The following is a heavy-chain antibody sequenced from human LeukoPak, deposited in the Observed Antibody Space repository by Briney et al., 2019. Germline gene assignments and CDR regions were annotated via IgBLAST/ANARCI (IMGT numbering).Heavy chain of an antibody. CDR1: GFTFSSYA. J-gene: IGHJ4*02. CDR2: ISYDGSNK. V-gene: IGHV3-30-3*01. CDR3: AKDRYYGSGTYTFDH. Sequence: GGSLRLSCAASGFTFSSYAMHWVRQAPGKGLEWVAVISYDGSNKYYADSVKGRFTISRDNSKNTLYLQMNSLRAEDTAVYYCAKDRYYGSGTYTFDHWGQGTLVTVSS. D-gene: IGHD3-10*01.